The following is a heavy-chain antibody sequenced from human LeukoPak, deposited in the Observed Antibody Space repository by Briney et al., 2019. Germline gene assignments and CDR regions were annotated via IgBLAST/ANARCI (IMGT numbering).Heavy chain of an antibody. CDR3: ASTGLDYYYNGMDV. CDR1: GGSISSGGYY. Sequence: NPSETLSLTCTVSGGSISSGGYYWSWIRQHPGKGLEWIGYIYYSGSTYYNPSLKSRVTISVDTSKNQFSLKLSSVTAADTAVYYCASTGLDYYYNGMDVWGQGTTVTVSS. J-gene: IGHJ6*02. D-gene: IGHD3/OR15-3a*01. CDR2: IYYSGST. V-gene: IGHV4-31*03.